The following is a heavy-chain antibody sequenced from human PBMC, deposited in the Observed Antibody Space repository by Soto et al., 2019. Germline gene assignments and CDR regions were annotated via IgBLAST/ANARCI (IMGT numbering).Heavy chain of an antibody. CDR3: ARDWDCSSTSCYTKKNWFDP. D-gene: IGHD2-2*02. CDR2: ISYDGSNK. J-gene: IGHJ5*02. V-gene: IGHV3-30-3*01. Sequence: GGSLRLSCAASGFTFSSYAMHWVRQAPGKGLEWVAVISYDGSNKYYADSVKGRFTISRDNAKNSLYLQMNSLRAEDTAVYYCARDWDCSSTSCYTKKNWFDPWGQGTLVTVSS. CDR1: GFTFSSYA.